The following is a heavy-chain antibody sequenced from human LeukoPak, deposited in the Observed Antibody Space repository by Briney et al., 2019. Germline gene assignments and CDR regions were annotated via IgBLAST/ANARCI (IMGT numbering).Heavy chain of an antibody. CDR3: ASRKYYTSGTETGYYLDY. Sequence: ASVKVSCKASGNTFTSLGISWVRQAPGQGLEWMGWISAHNGDTNYAQNLQGRVTMTTDTSASTAYMELRSLTSDDTAVYYCASRKYYTSGTETGYYLDYWGQGTLVTVSS. D-gene: IGHD3-10*01. J-gene: IGHJ4*02. CDR1: GNTFTSLG. CDR2: ISAHNGDT. V-gene: IGHV1-18*01.